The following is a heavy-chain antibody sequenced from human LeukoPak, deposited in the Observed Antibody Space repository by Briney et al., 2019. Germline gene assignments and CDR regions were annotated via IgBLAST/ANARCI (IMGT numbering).Heavy chain of an antibody. D-gene: IGHD4-23*01. CDR2: ITPMFGIA. J-gene: IGHJ4*02. Sequence: SVKVSCKASGGTFSSHEISWVRQAPGQGLEWMGGITPMFGIAKYAQKFQGRVTISAVESMSTVHMELSSLRSEDTAKYYCARGWLADSTVVTPYNYWGQGIVVTVSS. V-gene: IGHV1-69*13. CDR3: ARGWLADSTVVTPYNY. CDR1: GGTFSSHE.